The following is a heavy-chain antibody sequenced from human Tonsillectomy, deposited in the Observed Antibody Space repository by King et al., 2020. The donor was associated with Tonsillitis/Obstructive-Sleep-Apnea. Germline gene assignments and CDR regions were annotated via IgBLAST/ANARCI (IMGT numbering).Heavy chain of an antibody. J-gene: IGHJ6*03. CDR2: IYYSGST. CDR3: AQWLVAGAYYYYYMDV. Sequence: QLQESGPGLVKPSETLSLTCTVSGGSISSSSYYWGWIRQPPGKGLEWIGSIYYSGSTYYNPSLKSRVTISVDTSKNQFSLKLSSVTAADTAVYYCAQWLVAGAYYYYYMDVWGKGTTVTVSS. V-gene: IGHV4-39*01. D-gene: IGHD6-19*01. CDR1: GGSISSSSYY.